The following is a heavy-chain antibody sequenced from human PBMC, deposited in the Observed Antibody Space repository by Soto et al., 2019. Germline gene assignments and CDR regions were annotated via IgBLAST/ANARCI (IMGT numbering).Heavy chain of an antibody. Sequence: PVGSLRLSCAASEFTFSNAWMSWVRQAPGKGLEWVGRIKSKTNGGTTDYAAPVKGRFTISRDDSKNTLYLQMNSLKTEDTAVYYCTTQVVPAVIYGMDVWGQGTTVTVSS. CDR3: TTQVVPAVIYGMDV. J-gene: IGHJ6*02. CDR2: IKSKTNGGTT. CDR1: EFTFSNAW. V-gene: IGHV3-15*01. D-gene: IGHD2-2*01.